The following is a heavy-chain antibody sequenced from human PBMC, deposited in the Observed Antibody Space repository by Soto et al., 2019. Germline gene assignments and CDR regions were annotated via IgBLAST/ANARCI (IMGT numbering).Heavy chain of an antibody. CDR2: ISSSGSTI. D-gene: IGHD3-9*01. CDR1: GFTFSSYE. V-gene: IGHV3-48*03. J-gene: IGHJ6*02. CDR3: ARSLRYFDWPVGYYYGMDV. Sequence: PGGSLRLSCAASGFTFSSYEMNWVRQAPGKGLEWVSYISSSGSTIYYADSVKGRFTISRDNAKNSLYLQMNSLRAEDTAVYYCARSLRYFDWPVGYYYGMDVWGQGTTVTVSS.